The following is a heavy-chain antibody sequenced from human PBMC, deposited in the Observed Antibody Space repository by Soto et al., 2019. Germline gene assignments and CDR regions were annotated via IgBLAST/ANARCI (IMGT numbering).Heavy chain of an antibody. V-gene: IGHV4-39*07. J-gene: IGHJ6*02. CDR2: IYYSGST. CDR3: AREGYSYDYYYGMDV. CDR1: GGSISSSSYY. D-gene: IGHD5-18*01. Sequence: SETLSLTCTVSGGSISSSSYYWGWIRQPPGKGLEWIGSIYYSGSTYYNPSLKSRVTISVDTSKNQFSLKLSSVTAADTAVYYCAREGYSYDYYYGMDVWGQGTTVTVSS.